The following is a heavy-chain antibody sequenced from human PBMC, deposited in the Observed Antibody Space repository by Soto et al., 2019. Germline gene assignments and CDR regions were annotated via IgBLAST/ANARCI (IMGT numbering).Heavy chain of an antibody. CDR1: GYTFTSYG. Sequence: QVQLVQSGAEVKKPGASVKVSCKASGYTFTSYGISWVRQAPGQGLEWMGWISAYNGNTNCAQKLQGRVTMTTDTSTSTAYMELRSLRSDDTALYYCARVADFWNGYYLHYYYGMDVWGQGTTVTVSS. J-gene: IGHJ6*02. CDR2: ISAYNGNT. CDR3: ARVADFWNGYYLHYYYGMDV. V-gene: IGHV1-18*01. D-gene: IGHD3-3*01.